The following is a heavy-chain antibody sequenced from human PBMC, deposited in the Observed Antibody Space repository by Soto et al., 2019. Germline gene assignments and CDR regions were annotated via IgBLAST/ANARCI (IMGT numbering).Heavy chain of an antibody. Sequence: SETLCLTCTVSGGSIGGGDDYWSWIRQPPGKGLEWIGYIYYSGSTNYNPSLKSRVTISVDTSKNQFSLKLSSVTAADTAVYYCARSDYGDWSMDVWGQGTTVTVSS. V-gene: IGHV4-61*08. CDR3: ARSDYGDWSMDV. D-gene: IGHD4-17*01. CDR1: GGSIGGGDDY. J-gene: IGHJ6*02. CDR2: IYYSGST.